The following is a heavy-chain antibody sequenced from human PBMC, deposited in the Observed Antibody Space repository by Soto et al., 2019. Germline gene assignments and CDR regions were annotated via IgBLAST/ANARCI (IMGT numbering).Heavy chain of an antibody. Sequence: SQTLSLTCVISGDSVSSDIAAWNWIRQSPSGGLEWLGRTHYRSKWYNDYATSVKSRISIDPDTSKNHFSLQLNSVTPEDTAVYYCARVSAVDWFDPWGQGTLVTVSS. CDR2: THYRSKWYN. J-gene: IGHJ5*02. CDR1: GDSVSSDIAA. D-gene: IGHD6-19*01. V-gene: IGHV6-1*01. CDR3: ARVSAVDWFDP.